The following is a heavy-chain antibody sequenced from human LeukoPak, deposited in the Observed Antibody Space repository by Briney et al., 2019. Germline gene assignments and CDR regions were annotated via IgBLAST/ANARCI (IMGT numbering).Heavy chain of an antibody. Sequence: GRSLRLSCAASGFTFSSYGMHWVRQAPGKGLEWVAVIWYDGSNKYYADSVKGRFTISRDNSKNTLYLQMNSLRAEDTAVYYCARDSSRHAFDYWGQGTLVTVSS. CDR3: ARDSSRHAFDY. CDR1: GFTFSSYG. J-gene: IGHJ4*02. CDR2: IWYDGSNK. V-gene: IGHV3-33*01.